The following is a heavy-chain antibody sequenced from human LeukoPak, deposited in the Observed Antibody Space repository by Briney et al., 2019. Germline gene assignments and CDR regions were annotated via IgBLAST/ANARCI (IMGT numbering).Heavy chain of an antibody. CDR1: GDSINNYY. Sequence: SETLSLACSVSGDSINNYYWNWIRQPPGKKLEWIGYTHYTGNTKSNPSLKSRVTTSVDTSKSQFSLKLSSVTAADTAVYYCAKWSSTLKAFDFWGQGILVIVSS. CDR3: AKWSSTLKAFDF. CDR2: THYTGNT. V-gene: IGHV4-59*08. D-gene: IGHD2-8*01. J-gene: IGHJ4*02.